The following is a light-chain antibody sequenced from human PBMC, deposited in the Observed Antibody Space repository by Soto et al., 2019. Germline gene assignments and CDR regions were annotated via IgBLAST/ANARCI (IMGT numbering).Light chain of an antibody. J-gene: IGKJ1*01. CDR1: QSVSSRS. CDR3: QQYGRSPRT. V-gene: IGKV3-20*01. Sequence: EIVLTQSPGTLSLSPGERATLSCRASQSVSSRSLAWYQQKPGQAPRLLIYGASSRATGIPDRFSGSGSGTDFTLTISRLEPEDFAVYYCQQYGRSPRTFGQGNKVEIK. CDR2: GAS.